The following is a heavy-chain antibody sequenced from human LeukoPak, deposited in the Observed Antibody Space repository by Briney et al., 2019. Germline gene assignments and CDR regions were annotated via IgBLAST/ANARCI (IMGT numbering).Heavy chain of an antibody. V-gene: IGHV1-18*01. D-gene: IGHD6-19*01. CDR1: GYTFTSYD. CDR2: ISAYNGNT. J-gene: IGHJ4*02. Sequence: ASVKVSCKASGYTFTSYDISWVRQAPGQGLEWMGWISAYNGNTNYAQKLQGRVTMTTDTSTSTAYMELRSLSSDDTAVYYCARVGKSYSSGWYSGYWGQGTLVTVSS. CDR3: ARVGKSYSSGWYSGY.